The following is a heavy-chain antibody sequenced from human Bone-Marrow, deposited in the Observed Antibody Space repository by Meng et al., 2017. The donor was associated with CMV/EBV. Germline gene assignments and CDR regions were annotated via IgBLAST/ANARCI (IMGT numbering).Heavy chain of an antibody. Sequence: GESLKISCAASGFTFSSYWMHWVRQAPGKGLEWLAFIRYDADDKSYADSVKGRFTISRDNSKNTLFLQMNSLRAEDTAVYYCAKALPLGSGHYHYYYYTMDVWGQGTTVTVSS. D-gene: IGHD3-3*01. CDR3: AKALPLGSGHYHYYYYTMDV. CDR2: IRYDADDK. CDR1: GFTFSSYW. J-gene: IGHJ6*02. V-gene: IGHV3-30*02.